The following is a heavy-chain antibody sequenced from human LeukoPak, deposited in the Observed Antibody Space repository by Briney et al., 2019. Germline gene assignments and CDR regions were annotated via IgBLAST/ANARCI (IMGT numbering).Heavy chain of an antibody. Sequence: SETLSLTCAVYGGSFSGYYWSWIRQPPGKGLEWIGEINHSGSTNYNPSLKSRVTISVDTSKNQFSLKLSSVTAADTAVYYCARGVLGETPTRIDAFDIWGQGTMVTVSS. V-gene: IGHV4-34*01. D-gene: IGHD3-16*01. J-gene: IGHJ3*02. CDR2: INHSGST. CDR3: ARGVLGETPTRIDAFDI. CDR1: GGSFSGYY.